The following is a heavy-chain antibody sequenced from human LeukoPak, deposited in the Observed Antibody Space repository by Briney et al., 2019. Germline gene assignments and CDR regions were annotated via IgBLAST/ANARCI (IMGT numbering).Heavy chain of an antibody. D-gene: IGHD1-26*01. CDR1: GFTFSSYA. Sequence: GGSLRLSCAASGFTFSSYAMSWVRQAPGKGLERVSAISGSGGSTYYADSVKGRFTISRDNSKNTLYLQMNSLRAEDTAVYYCAKDDQFRGELLLLTLDYWGQGTLVTVSS. J-gene: IGHJ4*02. CDR2: ISGSGGST. CDR3: AKDDQFRGELLLLTLDY. V-gene: IGHV3-23*01.